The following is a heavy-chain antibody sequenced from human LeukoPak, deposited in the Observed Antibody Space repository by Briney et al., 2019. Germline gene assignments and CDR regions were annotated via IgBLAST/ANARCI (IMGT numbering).Heavy chain of an antibody. V-gene: IGHV4-30-4*01. CDR2: IYYSGST. J-gene: IGHJ3*02. CDR3: ARVAHAFDI. Sequence: SETLSLTCTVSGGSISSGDYCWSWIRQPPGKGLEWIGYIYYSGSTYYTPSLKSRVTISVDTSKNQFSLKLSSVTAADTAVYYCARVAHAFDIWGQGTMVTVSS. CDR1: GGSISSGDYC.